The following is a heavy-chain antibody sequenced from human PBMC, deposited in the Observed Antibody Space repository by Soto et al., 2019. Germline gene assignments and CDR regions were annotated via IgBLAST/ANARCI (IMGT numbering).Heavy chain of an antibody. Sequence: GGSLRLSCAASGFTVSSTYMSWVRQAPGKGLEWVSVIYSGGSTYYADSVKGRFTISRDNSKNTLYLQMNSLRAEDTAVYYCARSGYSYGPFEYWGQGTLVTVSS. CDR1: GFTVSSTY. CDR3: ARSGYSYGPFEY. D-gene: IGHD5-18*01. CDR2: IYSGGST. J-gene: IGHJ4*02. V-gene: IGHV3-53*01.